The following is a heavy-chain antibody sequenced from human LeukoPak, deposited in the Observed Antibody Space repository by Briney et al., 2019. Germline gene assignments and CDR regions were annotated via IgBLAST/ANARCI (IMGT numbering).Heavy chain of an antibody. D-gene: IGHD6-19*01. CDR2: IYHSGST. V-gene: IGHV4-30-2*01. J-gene: IGHJ4*02. CDR3: ARLTYSSGWYLFDY. Sequence: SETLSLTCAVSGGSISSGGYSWSWIRQPPGKGLEWIGYIYHSGSTYYNPSLKSRVTISVDRSKSQFSLKLSSVPAADTAVYYCARLTYSSGWYLFDYWGQGTLVTVSS. CDR1: GGSISSGGYS.